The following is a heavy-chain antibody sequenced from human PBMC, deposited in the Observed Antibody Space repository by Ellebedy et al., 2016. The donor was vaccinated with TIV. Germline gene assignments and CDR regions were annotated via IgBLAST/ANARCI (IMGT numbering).Heavy chain of an antibody. CDR3: AVTTVVTPEYWSYRYFDL. J-gene: IGHJ2*01. V-gene: IGHV5-51*01. Sequence: PGGSLRLSCKGSGYSFTNYWIGWVRQMPGKGLEWMGSIYPGDSDTRYSPSFQGQVTVSADNSIGTAYLQWSSLKASDTAMYYCAVTTVVTPEYWSYRYFDLWGRGTLVTVSS. CDR1: GYSFTNYW. CDR2: IYPGDSDT. D-gene: IGHD4-23*01.